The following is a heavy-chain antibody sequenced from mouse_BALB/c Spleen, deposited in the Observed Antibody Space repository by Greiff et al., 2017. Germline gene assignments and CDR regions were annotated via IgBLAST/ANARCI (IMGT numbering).Heavy chain of an antibody. D-gene: IGHD2-4*01. J-gene: IGHJ1*01. CDR3: ARRRGYDSWYFDV. CDR2: ISYSGST. CDR1: GYSITSDYA. V-gene: IGHV3-2*02. Sequence: EVKLVESGPGLVKPSQSLSLTCTVTGYSITSDYAWNWIRQFPGNKLEWMGYISYSGSTSYNPSLKSRISITRDTSKNQFFLQLNSVTTEDTATYYCARRRGYDSWYFDVWGAGTTVTVSS.